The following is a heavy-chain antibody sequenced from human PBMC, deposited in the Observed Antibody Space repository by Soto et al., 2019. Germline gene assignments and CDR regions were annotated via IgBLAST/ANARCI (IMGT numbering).Heavy chain of an antibody. V-gene: IGHV4-39*02. CDR1: GDSISSSTYY. D-gene: IGHD2-15*01. CDR3: ARLFGCSGGSGYFDP. CDR2: INYSGRT. J-gene: IGHJ5*02. Sequence: HLQLQESGPGQVKPSETLSLTCTVSGDSISSSTYYWAWTRQPPGKGLEWIGSINYSGRTYYSPTLKGRITXPXXXSXXHYSLRPHSVTATDTAVYYCARLFGCSGGSGYFDPWGQGTLVTVSS.